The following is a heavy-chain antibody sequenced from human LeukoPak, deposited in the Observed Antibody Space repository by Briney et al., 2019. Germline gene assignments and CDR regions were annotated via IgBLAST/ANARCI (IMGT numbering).Heavy chain of an antibody. V-gene: IGHV3-23*01. CDR2: ISGSGGST. CDR3: AKPFYDSSGYSL. J-gene: IGHJ4*02. Sequence: GGSLRLSCAASGFTFSSYAMSWVRQAPGKGLEWVSAISGSGGSTYYADSVKGRFTISRDNSKNTLYLQMNSLRAEDAAVYYCAKPFYDSSGYSLWGQGTLVTVSS. D-gene: IGHD3-22*01. CDR1: GFTFSSYA.